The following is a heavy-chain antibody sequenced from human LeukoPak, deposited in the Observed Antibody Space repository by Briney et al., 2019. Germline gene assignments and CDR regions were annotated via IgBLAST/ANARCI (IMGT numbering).Heavy chain of an antibody. CDR2: IYYSGST. CDR3: ARAAYYDFWSGQYAFDI. V-gene: IGHV4-59*01. CDR1: GGSISSYY. J-gene: IGHJ3*02. Sequence: SETLSLTCTVSGGSISSYYWSWIRQPPGKGLEWIGYIYYSGSTNYNPSLKSRVTISVDTSKNQFSLKLSSVTAADTAVYYCARAAYYDFWSGQYAFDIWGQGTMVTVSS. D-gene: IGHD3-3*01.